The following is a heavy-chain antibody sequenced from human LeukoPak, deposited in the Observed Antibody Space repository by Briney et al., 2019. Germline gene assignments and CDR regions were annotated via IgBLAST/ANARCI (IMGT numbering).Heavy chain of an antibody. V-gene: IGHV3-74*01. CDR1: GFTLTTYW. J-gene: IGHJ3*02. Sequence: GGSLRLSCAASGFTLTTYWMRWVRQAPGKGLVWVSRVNSDGKITTYADSVKGRLTISGDYAKNTLYLQMNSLRAEDTAVYYCARDSGHDAFDIWGQGTTVTVSS. CDR3: ARDSGHDAFDI. CDR2: VNSDGKIT.